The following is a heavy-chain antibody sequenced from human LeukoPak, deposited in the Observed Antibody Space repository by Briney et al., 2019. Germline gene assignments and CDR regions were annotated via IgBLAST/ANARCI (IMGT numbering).Heavy chain of an antibody. CDR3: AIYCSSTSCQSKGLDYYYYYGMDV. CDR2: MNPNSGNT. CDR1: GGTFTSYD. Sequence: GASVKVSCKASGGTFTSYDINWVRQATGQGLEWMGWMNPNSGNTGYAQKFQGRVTMTRNTSISTAYMELSSLRSEDTAVYYCAIYCSSTSCQSKGLDYYYYYGMDVWGQGTTVTVSS. D-gene: IGHD2-2*01. J-gene: IGHJ6*02. V-gene: IGHV1-8*01.